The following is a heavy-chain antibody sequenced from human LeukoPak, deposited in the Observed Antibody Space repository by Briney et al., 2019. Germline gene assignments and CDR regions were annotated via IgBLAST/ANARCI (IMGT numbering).Heavy chain of an antibody. J-gene: IGHJ5*02. V-gene: IGHV1-18*01. Sequence: GASVKVSCKASGYTFTSYGISWVRQAPGQGLEWMGWISAYNGNTNYAQKLQGRVTMTTDTSTSTAYMELRSLRSDDTAVYYCASFQPGIAVEGNWFDPWGQGTLVTASS. CDR1: GYTFTSYG. CDR3: ASFQPGIAVEGNWFDP. CDR2: ISAYNGNT. D-gene: IGHD6-19*01.